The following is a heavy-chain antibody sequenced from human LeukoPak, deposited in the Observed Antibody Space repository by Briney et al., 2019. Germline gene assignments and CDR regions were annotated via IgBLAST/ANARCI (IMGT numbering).Heavy chain of an antibody. CDR2: ISAYNGNT. CDR3: AYSSSWYAGYYGMDV. V-gene: IGHV1-18*04. J-gene: IGHJ6*04. CDR1: GYTFSSYG. D-gene: IGHD6-13*01. Sequence: GASVKVSCKASGYTFSSYGIGWVRQAPGQGLEWMGWISAYNGNTNYAQKLQGRVTMTTDTSTSTAYMELRSLRSDDTAVYYCAYSSSWYAGYYGMDVWGKGPTVTVSP.